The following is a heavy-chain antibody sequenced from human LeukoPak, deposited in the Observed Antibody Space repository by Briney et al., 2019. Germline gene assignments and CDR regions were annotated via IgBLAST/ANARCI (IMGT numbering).Heavy chain of an antibody. D-gene: IGHD6-19*01. Sequence: ASVKVSCKASGYTFTSYHMHWVRQAPGQGLEWMGIINPSGGSTSYAQKFQGRVTMTRDTSTSTVYMELSSLRSEDTAVYYCASYLSGWPMKYWGQGTLVTVSS. V-gene: IGHV1-46*01. CDR1: GYTFTSYH. CDR3: ASYLSGWPMKY. J-gene: IGHJ4*02. CDR2: INPSGGST.